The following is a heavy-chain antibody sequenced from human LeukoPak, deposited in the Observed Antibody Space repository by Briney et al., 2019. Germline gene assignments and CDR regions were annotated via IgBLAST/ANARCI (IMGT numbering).Heavy chain of an antibody. CDR2: IKQDGSEK. V-gene: IGHV3-7*01. D-gene: IGHD2-8*01. J-gene: IGHJ4*02. CDR1: GFSFSKYW. CDR3: ARDDCTNGVCCFDY. Sequence: GGSLRLSCAASGFSFSKYWMSWVRQAPGKGLEWVANIKQDGSEKYYVDSVKGRFTISRDNAKNSLYLQMDSLRAEDTAVYYCARDDCTNGVCCFDYWGQGTLVTVSS.